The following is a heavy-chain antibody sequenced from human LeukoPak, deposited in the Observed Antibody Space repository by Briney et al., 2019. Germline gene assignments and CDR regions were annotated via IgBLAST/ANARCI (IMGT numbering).Heavy chain of an antibody. D-gene: IGHD4-23*01. CDR2: IWYDASNK. V-gene: IGHV3-33*01. CDR3: ARNLRKYGSNSEYFDY. J-gene: IGHJ4*02. Sequence: PGRSLRLSCAASGFTFSSHGMHWVRQAPGKGLEWVAVIWYDASNKYYADSVKGRFPVSRDNSKITLYLQMNSLRAEDTAMYYCARNLRKYGSNSEYFDYWGQGTVVTVSS. CDR1: GFTFSSHG.